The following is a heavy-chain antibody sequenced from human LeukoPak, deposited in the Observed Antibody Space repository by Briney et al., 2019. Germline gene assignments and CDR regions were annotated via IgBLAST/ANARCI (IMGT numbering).Heavy chain of an antibody. J-gene: IGHJ3*02. CDR1: GYTFTSYD. CDR3: ARRIFGGYCSSTSCYRWPTGAFDI. Sequence: WASVKVSCKASGYTFTSYDINWVRQATGQGLEWMGWMNPNSGNTGYAQKFQGRVTITRNTSIITAYMELSSLRSEDTAVYYCARRIFGGYCSSTSCYRWPTGAFDIWGQGQWSPSLQ. D-gene: IGHD2-2*01. CDR2: MNPNSGNT. V-gene: IGHV1-8*03.